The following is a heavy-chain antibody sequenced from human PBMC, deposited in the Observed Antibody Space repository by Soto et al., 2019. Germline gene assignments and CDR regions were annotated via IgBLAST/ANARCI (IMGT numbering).Heavy chain of an antibody. CDR1: GGSISSYY. CDR3: ARGRGDGSGSYYIPGGRPRQYYFDY. D-gene: IGHD3-10*01. V-gene: IGHV4-59*12. J-gene: IGHJ4*02. CDR2: IYYSGST. Sequence: SETLSLTCTVSGGSISSYYWSWIRQPPGKGLEWIGYIYYSGSTNYNPSLKSRVTISVDTSKNQFSLKLSSVTAADTAVYYCARGRGDGSGSYYIPGGRPRQYYFDYWGQGTLVTVSS.